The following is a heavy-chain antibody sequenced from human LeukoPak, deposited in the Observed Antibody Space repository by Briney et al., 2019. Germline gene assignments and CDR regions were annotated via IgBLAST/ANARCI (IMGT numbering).Heavy chain of an antibody. CDR2: INHSGST. Sequence: SETLSLTCAVYGGSFSGYYWSWIRQPPGKGLEWIGEINHSGSTNYNPSLKSRVTISVDTSKNQFSLKPSSVTAADTAVYYCARGGVDYYGSGSYYKRKYYFDYWGQGTLVTVSS. CDR3: ARGGVDYYGSGSYYKRKYYFDY. J-gene: IGHJ4*02. D-gene: IGHD3-10*01. V-gene: IGHV4-34*01. CDR1: GGSFSGYY.